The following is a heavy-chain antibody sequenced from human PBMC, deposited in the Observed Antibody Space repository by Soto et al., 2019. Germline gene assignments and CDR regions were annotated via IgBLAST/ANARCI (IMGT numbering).Heavy chain of an antibody. CDR2: IYYSGST. Sequence: SETLSLTCTVSGGSISSYYWSWIRQPPGKGLEWIGYIYYSGSTNYNPSLKSRVTISVDTSKNQFSLKLSSGTAADTAVYSGARELTSTMVFDPWGQGTLVTVSS. CDR1: GGSISSYY. J-gene: IGHJ5*02. D-gene: IGHD3-10*01. CDR3: ARELTSTMVFDP. V-gene: IGHV4-59*01.